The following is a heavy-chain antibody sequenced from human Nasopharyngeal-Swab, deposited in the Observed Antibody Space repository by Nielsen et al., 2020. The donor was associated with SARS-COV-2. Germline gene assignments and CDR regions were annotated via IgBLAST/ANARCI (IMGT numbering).Heavy chain of an antibody. CDR2: IKQDGSEK. V-gene: IGHV3-7*01. D-gene: IGHD6-13*01. Sequence: GESLKISCAASGFTFNSYWMSWVRQAPGKGLEWVANIKQDGSEKYYVDSVKGRFTISRDNAKNSLYLQMNSLRAEDTAVYYCARDSDIPYSGYGMDVWGQGTTVTVSS. CDR3: ARDSDIPYSGYGMDV. CDR1: GFTFNSYW. J-gene: IGHJ6*02.